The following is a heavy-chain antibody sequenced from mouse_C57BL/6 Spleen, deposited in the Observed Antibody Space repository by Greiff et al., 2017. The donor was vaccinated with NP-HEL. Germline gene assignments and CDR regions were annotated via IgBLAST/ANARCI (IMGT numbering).Heavy chain of an antibody. Sequence: VQLQQSGPGLVQPSQSLSITCTVSGFSFTSYGVHWVRQSPGKGLEWLGVIWRGGSTDYNAAFMSRLSITKDNSKSQVFFKMNSLQADDTAIYYCAKTRDWDEGYFDVWGTGTTVTVSS. CDR3: AKTRDWDEGYFDV. D-gene: IGHD4-1*01. CDR1: GFSFTSYG. CDR2: IWRGGST. J-gene: IGHJ1*03. V-gene: IGHV2-5*01.